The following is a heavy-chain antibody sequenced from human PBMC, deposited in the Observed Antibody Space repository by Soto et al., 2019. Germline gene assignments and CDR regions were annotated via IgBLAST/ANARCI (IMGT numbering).Heavy chain of an antibody. Sequence: QLQESGPGLVKPSETLSLTCTVSGGSFTSTNYFWGWIRQPPGKGLEWIGLMYYNGNTFYNPSLKSRVTMSVDTSKRQFSLDLSSVTAADTAMYYCARLQIYDSRAAPTPIFHPWGLGAMVTVSS. CDR2: MYYNGNT. CDR1: GGSFTSTNYF. J-gene: IGHJ1*01. D-gene: IGHD3-22*01. V-gene: IGHV4-39*01. CDR3: ARLQIYDSRAAPTPIFHP.